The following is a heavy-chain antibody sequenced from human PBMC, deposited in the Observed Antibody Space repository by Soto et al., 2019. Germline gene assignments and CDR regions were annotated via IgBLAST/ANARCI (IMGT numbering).Heavy chain of an antibody. J-gene: IGHJ4*02. CDR3: ARDLRAVAGDY. CDR1: GFTFSSYA. D-gene: IGHD6-19*01. V-gene: IGHV3-30-3*01. CDR2: ISYDGSNK. Sequence: QVQLVESGGGVVQPGRSLRLSCAASGFTFSSYAMHWVRQAPGKGLEWVAVISYDGSNKYYADSVKGRFTISRDNSKNTLYLQMNSLRAEDTAVYYCARDLRAVAGDYWGQRTLVTVSS.